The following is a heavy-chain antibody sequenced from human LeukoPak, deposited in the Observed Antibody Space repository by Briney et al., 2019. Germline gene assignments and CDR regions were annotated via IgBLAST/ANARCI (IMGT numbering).Heavy chain of an antibody. Sequence: ASVKVSCKASGYTFTGYYMHWVRQAPGKGLEWMGLVDPEDGETIYAEKFKGRVTITADTSTDTAYMELSSLRSEDTAVYYCATDNSNYDGAFDIWGQGTMVTVSS. D-gene: IGHD4-11*01. V-gene: IGHV1-69-2*01. CDR2: VDPEDGET. CDR1: GYTFTGYY. J-gene: IGHJ3*02. CDR3: ATDNSNYDGAFDI.